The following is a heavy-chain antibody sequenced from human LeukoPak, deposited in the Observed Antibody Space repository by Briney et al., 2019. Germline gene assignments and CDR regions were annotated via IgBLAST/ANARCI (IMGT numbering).Heavy chain of an antibody. Sequence: SQTLSLTCTVSGGSISSGSYYWSWIRQPAGKGLEWIGRIYTSGSTNYNPSLKSRVTISVDRSKNQFSLKLSSVTAADTAVYYCASRYSYFQHWGQGTLVTVSS. J-gene: IGHJ1*01. CDR1: GGSISSGSYY. CDR3: ASRYSYFQH. D-gene: IGHD1-1*01. V-gene: IGHV4-61*02. CDR2: IYTSGST.